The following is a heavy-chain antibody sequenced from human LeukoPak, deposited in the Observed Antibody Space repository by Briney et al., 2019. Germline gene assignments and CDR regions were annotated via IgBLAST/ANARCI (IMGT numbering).Heavy chain of an antibody. CDR2: ISGSGGST. CDR1: GFSFSSYA. CDR3: ARDLGYYRADY. V-gene: IGHV3-23*01. Sequence: QPGGSLRLSCAASGFSFSSYAMSWVRQAPGMGLEWVSAISGSGGSTNYADSVKGRFTISRDNAKNTLYLQMNSLRAEDTAVYYCARDLGYYRADYWGQGTLVTVSS. D-gene: IGHD1-26*01. J-gene: IGHJ4*02.